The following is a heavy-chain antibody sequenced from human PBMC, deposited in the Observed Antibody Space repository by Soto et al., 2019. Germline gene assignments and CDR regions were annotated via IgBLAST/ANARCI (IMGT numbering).Heavy chain of an antibody. D-gene: IGHD3-22*01. V-gene: IGHV4-34*01. CDR1: GGSFSGYY. CDR3: ARSRYYYDSSGYYGTYYYGMDV. Sequence: SETLSLTCAVYGGSFSGYYWSWIRQPPGKGPEWIGEINHSGSTNYNPSLKSRVTISVDTPKNQFSLKLSSVTAADTAVYYCARSRYYYDSSGYYGTYYYGMDVWGQGTTVTVSS. CDR2: INHSGST. J-gene: IGHJ6*02.